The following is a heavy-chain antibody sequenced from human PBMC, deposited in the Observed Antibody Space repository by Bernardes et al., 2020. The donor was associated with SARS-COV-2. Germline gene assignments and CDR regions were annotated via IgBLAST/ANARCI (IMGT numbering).Heavy chain of an antibody. Sequence: ASVKVSCRASGYIFANYAIAWVRQTPGQGFEWMGWISSYNGNTKLAQKFQDRLTMTTDTSTSTTYMELRNLRPDDTALYYCARDEAWPARGNWFDPWGQGTLVTVSS. CDR1: GYIFANYA. CDR3: ARDEAWPARGNWFDP. J-gene: IGHJ5*02. V-gene: IGHV1-18*01. CDR2: ISSYNGNT.